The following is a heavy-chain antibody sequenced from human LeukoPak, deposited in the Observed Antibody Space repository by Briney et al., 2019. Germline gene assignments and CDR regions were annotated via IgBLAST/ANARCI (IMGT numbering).Heavy chain of an antibody. Sequence: ASVKVSCKASGYTFTSYYMHWVRQAPGQGLEWMGIINPSGGSTSYAQKFQGRVTMTRDMSTSTVYMELSSLRSEDTAVYYCARDFGGVEMATPLDYWGQGTLVTVSS. CDR2: INPSGGST. J-gene: IGHJ4*02. CDR1: GYTFTSYY. V-gene: IGHV1-46*01. D-gene: IGHD5-24*01. CDR3: ARDFGGVEMATPLDY.